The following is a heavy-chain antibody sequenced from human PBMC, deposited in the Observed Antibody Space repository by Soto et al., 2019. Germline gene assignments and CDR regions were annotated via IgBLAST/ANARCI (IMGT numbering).Heavy chain of an antibody. Sequence: ASVKVSCKASGYTFSAHYMHWVRQVPGQGLEWMGWINSKTSDTKYARDFQGSVTMTRDTSINTAYMELRSQTSDDTAIYYCARGTGTSWFDLWGQGTLVTVSS. CDR2: INSKTSDT. D-gene: IGHD1-1*01. V-gene: IGHV1-2*02. CDR3: ARGTGTSWFDL. J-gene: IGHJ5*02. CDR1: GYTFSAHY.